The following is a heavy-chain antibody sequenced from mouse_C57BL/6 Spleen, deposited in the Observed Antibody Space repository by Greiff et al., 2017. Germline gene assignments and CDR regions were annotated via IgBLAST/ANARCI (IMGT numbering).Heavy chain of an antibody. V-gene: IGHV3-6*01. CDR2: ISYDGSN. CDR3: ARELSSAMDY. J-gene: IGHJ4*01. CDR1: GYSITSGYY. Sequence: EVHLVESGPGLVKPSQSLSLTCSVTGYSITSGYYWNWIRQFPGNKLEWMGYISYDGSNNYNPSLKNRISITRDTSKNQFFLKLNSVTTEDTATYYCARELSSAMDYWGQGTSVTVSS.